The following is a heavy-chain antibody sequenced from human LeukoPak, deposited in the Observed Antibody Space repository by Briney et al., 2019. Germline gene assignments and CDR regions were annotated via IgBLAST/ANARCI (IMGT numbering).Heavy chain of an antibody. D-gene: IGHD1-14*01. V-gene: IGHV6-1*01. CDR3: ARVPRISHYGMDV. CDR1: GDSFSSISAA. Sequence: SQTLSLTCPISGDSFSSISAAWNWIRKFPSRGFEWLGRSYYRSKWYTDYAVCVKNRITTKPDPSKNQISLQLNSVTPEDTAVYYCARVPRISHYGMDVWGKGTTVSVSS. CDR2: SYYRSKWYT. J-gene: IGHJ6*04.